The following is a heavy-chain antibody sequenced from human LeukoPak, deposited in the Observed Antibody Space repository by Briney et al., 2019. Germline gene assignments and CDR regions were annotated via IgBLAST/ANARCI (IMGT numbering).Heavy chain of an antibody. CDR3: ARDRENWYFDL. CDR2: IFYSGTT. CDR1: GGSISSYY. D-gene: IGHD3-10*01. V-gene: IGHV4-59*01. J-gene: IGHJ2*01. Sequence: PSETLSLTCTVSGGSISSYYWSWIRQPPGKGLEWIVNIFYSGTTNYNPSLKSRVTISVDTSKNQFSLKLSSVTAADTAVYYCARDRENWYFDLWGRGTLVTVSS.